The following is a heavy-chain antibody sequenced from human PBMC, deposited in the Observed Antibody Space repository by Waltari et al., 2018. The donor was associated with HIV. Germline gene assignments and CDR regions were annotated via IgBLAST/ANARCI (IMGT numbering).Heavy chain of an antibody. J-gene: IGHJ4*02. CDR1: GFTFSSYA. V-gene: IGHV3-23*01. Sequence: EVQLLESGGGLVQPGGSLRLSCAASGFTFSSYAMSWVRQAPGKGLGWVSAISGSGGSTYYGDSVKGRFTISRDNSKNTLYLQMNSLRAEDTAVYYCAKDREVTATPYYFDYWGQGTLVTVSS. D-gene: IGHD2-21*02. CDR3: AKDREVTATPYYFDY. CDR2: ISGSGGST.